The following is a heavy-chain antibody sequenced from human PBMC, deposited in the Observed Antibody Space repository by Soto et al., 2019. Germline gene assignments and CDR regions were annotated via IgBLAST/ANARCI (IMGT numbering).Heavy chain of an antibody. J-gene: IGHJ6*02. V-gene: IGHV3-33*01. CDR2: IWYDGGNK. CDR1: GFTISSYD. Sequence: QVQLGESGGGVVQPGRSLRLSCAASGFTISSYDMHWVRQAPGKGLEWLAIIWYDGGNKYYADSVKGRFTISRDNSKNTLYLQMNSLRAEDTAVYYCARDMKVTTEDGMDVWGQGTSVTVSS. CDR3: ARDMKVTTEDGMDV. D-gene: IGHD2-21*02.